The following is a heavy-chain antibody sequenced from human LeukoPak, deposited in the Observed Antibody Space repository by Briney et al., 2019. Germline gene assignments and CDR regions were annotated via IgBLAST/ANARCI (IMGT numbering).Heavy chain of an antibody. CDR2: INPNSGGT. CDR3: ARDSRRFSNDLDY. J-gene: IGHJ4*01. D-gene: IGHD1-1*01. CDR1: GYTFTGYY. Sequence: GASVKVSCKASGYTFTGYYMHWVRQAPGQGLEWMGWINPNSGGTNYAQKFQGRVTMTRDTSISTAYMELSRLRSDDTAVYYCARDSRRFSNDLDYWGQEPWSPSPQ. V-gene: IGHV1-2*02.